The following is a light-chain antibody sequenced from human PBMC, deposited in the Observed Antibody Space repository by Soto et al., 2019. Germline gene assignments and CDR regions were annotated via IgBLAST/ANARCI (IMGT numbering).Light chain of an antibody. Sequence: QSALTQPRPVSGSPGQSVTISCTATSTDVGGSNFVSWYQQHPGKAPKLMILDVTKRPSGVPDRFSGSKSGNTASLSISGLQAEDEADYYCCSYAGSYTPVVFGGGTKLTVL. CDR1: STDVGGSNF. CDR2: DVT. CDR3: CSYAGSYTPVV. V-gene: IGLV2-11*01. J-gene: IGLJ2*01.